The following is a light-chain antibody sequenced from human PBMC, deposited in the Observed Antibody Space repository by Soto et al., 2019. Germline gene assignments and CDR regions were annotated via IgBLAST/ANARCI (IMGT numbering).Light chain of an antibody. Sequence: QSVLTQPASVSGSPGQSITISCTGTSSDVGAYHYVSWYQQYPGEAPKLIIYEVSKRPSGVSDRFSASKSGNTASLTISGLQAEDEADYYCCSHAGRGSVLFGGGTKLTVL. CDR1: SSDVGAYHY. V-gene: IGLV2-23*02. CDR2: EVS. CDR3: CSHAGRGSVL. J-gene: IGLJ2*01.